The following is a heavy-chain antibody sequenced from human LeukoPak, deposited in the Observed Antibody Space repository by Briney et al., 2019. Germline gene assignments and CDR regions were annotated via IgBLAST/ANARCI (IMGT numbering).Heavy chain of an antibody. V-gene: IGHV3-11*06. D-gene: IGHD3-16*02. J-gene: IGHJ4*02. CDR3: ARDRTYYDYVWGSYPHDY. CDR2: ISSSSSYT. Sequence: GGSLRLSCAASGFTFSDYYMSWIRQAPGKGLEWVSYISSSSSYTNYADSMKGRFTISRDNAKNSLYLQMNSLRAEDTAVYYCARDRTYYDYVWGSYPHDYWGQGTLVTVSS. CDR1: GFTFSDYY.